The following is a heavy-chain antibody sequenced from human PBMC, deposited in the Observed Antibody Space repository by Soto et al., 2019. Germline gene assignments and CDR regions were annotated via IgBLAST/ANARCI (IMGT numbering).Heavy chain of an antibody. Sequence: SETLSLTCTVSGGSISSSSYYWGWIRQPPGKGLEWIGSIYYSGSTYYNPSLKSRVTISVDTSKNQFSLKLSSVTAADTAVYYCARGLYNWNYFDYWGQGTLVTVSS. CDR1: GGSISSSSYY. CDR2: IYYSGST. V-gene: IGHV4-39*07. J-gene: IGHJ4*02. CDR3: ARGLYNWNYFDY. D-gene: IGHD1-20*01.